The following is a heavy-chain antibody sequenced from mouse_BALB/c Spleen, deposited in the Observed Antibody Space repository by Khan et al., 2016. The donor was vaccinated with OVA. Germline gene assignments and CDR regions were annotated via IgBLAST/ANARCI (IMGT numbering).Heavy chain of an antibody. D-gene: IGHD2-3*01. Sequence: VQLQESGAELAKPGASVKMSCKASGYTFTRYWMHWVKQRPGQGLEWIGYINPSTGYTEYNHDYKDKATLTADRSSSTAYMQLRSLTSEDSAVYYCARAIYDGYPPFADWGQGTLVTVPA. CDR2: INPSTGYT. CDR1: GYTFTRYW. J-gene: IGHJ3*01. CDR3: ARAIYDGYPPFAD. V-gene: IGHV1-7*01.